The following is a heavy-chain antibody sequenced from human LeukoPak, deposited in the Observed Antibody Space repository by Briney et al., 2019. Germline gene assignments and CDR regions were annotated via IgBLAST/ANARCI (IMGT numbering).Heavy chain of an antibody. V-gene: IGHV3-11*01. CDR2: ISTSGSTI. CDR1: GFTLSDYY. J-gene: IGHJ3*02. Sequence: MTGGSLRLSCAASGFTLSDYYMSWIRQAPGKGLQWVSYISTSGSTIHYADSVKGRFTISRDNAKNSLYLQMNSLRAEDTAVYYCATAAGGYYGGLGAFDIWGQGTMVTVSS. CDR3: ATAAGGYYGGLGAFDI. D-gene: IGHD3-10*01.